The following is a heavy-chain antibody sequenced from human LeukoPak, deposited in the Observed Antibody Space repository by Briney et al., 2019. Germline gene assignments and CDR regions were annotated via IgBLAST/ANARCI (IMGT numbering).Heavy chain of an antibody. Sequence: SETLSLTCSVSGGSITGYYWSWLRQPPGKGLEWIGYIYNSGSTSNPSPKSRVTISEDTSKNQFSLKLSSVTAADTAVYYCAGHPRLADFDNWGQGTLVTVST. J-gene: IGHJ4*02. CDR2: IYNSGST. V-gene: IGHV4-59*08. CDR1: GGSITGYY. CDR3: AGHPRLADFDN. D-gene: IGHD3-9*01.